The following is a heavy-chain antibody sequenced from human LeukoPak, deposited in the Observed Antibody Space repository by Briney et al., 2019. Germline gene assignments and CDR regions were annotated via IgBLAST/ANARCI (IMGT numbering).Heavy chain of an antibody. CDR2: IYYSGST. CDR3: ARSTTVVTRDAFDI. CDR1: GGSISSYY. D-gene: IGHD4-23*01. J-gene: IGHJ3*02. V-gene: IGHV4-59*01. Sequence: NASETLSLTCTVSGGSISSYYWSWIRQPPGKGLEWIGYIYYSGSTNYNPSLKSRATISVDTSKNQFSLKLSSVTAADTAVYYCARSTTVVTRDAFDIWGQGTMVTVSS.